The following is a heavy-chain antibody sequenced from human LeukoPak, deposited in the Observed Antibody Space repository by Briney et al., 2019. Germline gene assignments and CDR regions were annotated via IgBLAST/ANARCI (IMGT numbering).Heavy chain of an antibody. D-gene: IGHD3-22*01. CDR2: INPNSGGT. CDR1: GYTFTGYY. V-gene: IGHV1-2*06. J-gene: IGHJ4*02. Sequence: ASVKVSCKASGYTFTGYYMHWVRQAPGQGLEWMGRINPNSGGTNYAQKFQGRVTMTKDTSISTGYMELSRLRSDDTAVYYCARQETGDYYDSSGYPRGVDYWGQGTLVTVSS. CDR3: ARQETGDYYDSSGYPRGVDY.